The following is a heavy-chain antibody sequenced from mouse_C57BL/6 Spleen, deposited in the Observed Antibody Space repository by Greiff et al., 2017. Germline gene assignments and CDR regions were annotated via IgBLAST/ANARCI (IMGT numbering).Heavy chain of an antibody. Sequence: QVQLQQSGAELVKPGASVKISCKASGYAFSSYWLNWVKQRPGKGLEWIGQIYPGDGDTNYNGKFKGKATLTADKSSSSAYLPLSSLTSEDSAVXVCARGDDYDVPYYFDDWGQGTTLTVSS. V-gene: IGHV1-80*01. CDR3: ARGDDYDVPYYFDD. D-gene: IGHD2-4*01. J-gene: IGHJ2*01. CDR2: IYPGDGDT. CDR1: GYAFSSYW.